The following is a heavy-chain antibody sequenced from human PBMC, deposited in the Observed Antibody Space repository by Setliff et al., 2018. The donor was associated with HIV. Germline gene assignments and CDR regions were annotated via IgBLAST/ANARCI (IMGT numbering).Heavy chain of an antibody. Sequence: PGGSLRLSCAASGFTFSSYTMNWVRQAPGKGLEWVSSISSRSTYIYYADSVKGRFTISRDSAKNSLFLQMNSLRAEDTAVYYCARDQLYTKATFDVWGQGTLVTVSS. CDR2: ISSRSTYI. V-gene: IGHV3-21*01. D-gene: IGHD3-16*02. J-gene: IGHJ3*01. CDR3: ARDQLYTKATFDV. CDR1: GFTFSSYT.